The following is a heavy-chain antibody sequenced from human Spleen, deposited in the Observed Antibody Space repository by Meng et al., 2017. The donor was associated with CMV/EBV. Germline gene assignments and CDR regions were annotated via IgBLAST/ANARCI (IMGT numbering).Heavy chain of an antibody. CDR1: GYY. J-gene: IGHJ5*02. CDR2: ITHSGRT. V-gene: IGHV4-34*01. D-gene: IGHD3-3*01. Sequence: GYYWRWVRQRPGKGLEWIGEITHSGRTNFNPSLKSRVSISLDTSKNRFSLKVNSMTAADTAIYYCARDWSSDYDSWSGLPGYNWFDPWGQGTLVTVSS. CDR3: ARDWSSDYDSWSGLPGYNWFDP.